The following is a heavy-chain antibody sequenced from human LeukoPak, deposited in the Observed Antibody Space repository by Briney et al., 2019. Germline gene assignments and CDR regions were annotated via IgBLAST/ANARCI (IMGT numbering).Heavy chain of an antibody. V-gene: IGHV4-34*01. J-gene: IGHJ4*02. CDR2: INHSGST. CDR1: GGSFSGYY. Sequence: PSETLSLTCAVYGGSFSGYYWSWIRQPPGKGLEWIGEINHSGSTNYNPSLKSRVTISVDTSKNQFSLKLSSVTAADTAVYYCVRMQLWPRGFDYWGQGTLVTVSS. D-gene: IGHD5-18*01. CDR3: VRMQLWPRGFDY.